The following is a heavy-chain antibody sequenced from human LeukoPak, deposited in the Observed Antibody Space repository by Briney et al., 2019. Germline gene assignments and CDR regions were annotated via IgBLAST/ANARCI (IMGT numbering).Heavy chain of an antibody. CDR3: AKGRRDGYNYPFFDS. Sequence: PGGSLRLSCAASGFTFRNSAMSWVRQAPGKGLEWVSNIIGNSVSTYYADFVKGRFTISRDNSNNTLFLQMNSLSADDTAIYFCAKGRRDGYNYPFFDSWGPGAWVVVSS. CDR1: GFTFRNSA. V-gene: IGHV3-23*01. J-gene: IGHJ4*02. D-gene: IGHD5-24*01. CDR2: IIGNSVST.